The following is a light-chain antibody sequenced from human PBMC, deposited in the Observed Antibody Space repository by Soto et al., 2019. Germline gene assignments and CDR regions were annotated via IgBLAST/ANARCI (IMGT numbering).Light chain of an antibody. V-gene: IGKV3-11*01. J-gene: IGKJ5*01. CDR3: QQRSNWPIT. CDR2: DAS. Sequence: EIVLTQSPATLSLSPGERATLSCRASQTVNSYITWYQQKPGQAPRLLIYDASNRAPGIPARFSGSGSGTDFTRTSNSLEPEDFAVYYCQQRSNWPITFGQGTRLEIK. CDR1: QTVNSY.